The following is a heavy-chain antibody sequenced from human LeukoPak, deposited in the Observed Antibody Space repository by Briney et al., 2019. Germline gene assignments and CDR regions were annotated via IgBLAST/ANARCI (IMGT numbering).Heavy chain of an antibody. Sequence: ASVKVSCKASGYTFTSYGIRCGRHAPGQGVESMGWISAYNGNTNDAQKLQGRVTMTTDTSTSTAYMELRSLRSDDTAVYYCARGAMVRTPTPYYFDYWGQGTLVTVSS. CDR1: GYTFTSYG. D-gene: IGHD3-10*01. CDR2: ISAYNGNT. CDR3: ARGAMVRTPTPYYFDY. V-gene: IGHV1-18*01. J-gene: IGHJ4*02.